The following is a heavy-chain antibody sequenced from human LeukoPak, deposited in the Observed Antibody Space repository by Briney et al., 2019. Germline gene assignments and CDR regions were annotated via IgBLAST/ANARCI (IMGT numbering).Heavy chain of an antibody. CDR2: ISAYNGNT. D-gene: IGHD2-2*01. CDR1: GYTFTSYG. Sequence: ASVKVSCKASGYTFTSYGINWVRQAPGQGLEWMGWISAYNGNTNYAQKFQGRVTMTRNTSISTAYMELSSLRSEDTAVYYCARGAYCSSTSCNYYYYYMDVWGKGTTVTISS. CDR3: ARGAYCSSTSCNYYYYYMDV. J-gene: IGHJ6*03. V-gene: IGHV1-18*01.